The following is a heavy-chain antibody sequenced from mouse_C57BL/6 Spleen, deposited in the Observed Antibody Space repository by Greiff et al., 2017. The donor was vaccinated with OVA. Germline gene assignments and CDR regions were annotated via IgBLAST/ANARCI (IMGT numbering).Heavy chain of an antibody. V-gene: IGHV1-26*01. Sequence: VQLQQSGPELVKPGASVKISCKASGYTFTDYYMNWVKQSHGKSLEWIGDINPNNGGTSYNQKFKGKATLTVDKSSSTAYMELRSLTSEDSAVYYCARATVVAPGYFDYWGQGTTLTVSS. D-gene: IGHD1-1*01. CDR1: GYTFTDYY. CDR3: ARATVVAPGYFDY. CDR2: INPNNGGT. J-gene: IGHJ2*01.